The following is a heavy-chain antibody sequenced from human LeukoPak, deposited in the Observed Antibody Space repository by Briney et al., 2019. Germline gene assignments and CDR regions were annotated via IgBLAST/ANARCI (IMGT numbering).Heavy chain of an antibody. J-gene: IGHJ4*02. Sequence: GGSLRLSCAASGFTFNSYAMSWVRQAPERGLEWVATISGSGGGTYYADSVKGRFTISRDDSKNTLYLQMNSLRAEDTAVYYCAKDLGRYRNNYFDYWGQGTLVTVSS. V-gene: IGHV3-23*01. CDR3: AKDLGRYRNNYFDY. CDR1: GFTFNSYA. CDR2: ISGSGGGT. D-gene: IGHD1-26*01.